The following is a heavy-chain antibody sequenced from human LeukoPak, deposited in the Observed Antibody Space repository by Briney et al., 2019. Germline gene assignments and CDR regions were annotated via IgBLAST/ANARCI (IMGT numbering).Heavy chain of an antibody. D-gene: IGHD4-17*01. CDR3: ANEIRPNDY. CDR2: ISISGSKT. J-gene: IGHJ4*02. Sequence: GGSLRLSCAASEFDFSSHAMTRVRQAPGKGLEWVSAISISGSKTYYADSVKGRFTISRDNSKNTLYLQMNSLRAEDTAVYYCANEIRPNDYWGQGTQVTVSS. CDR1: EFDFSSHA. V-gene: IGHV3-23*01.